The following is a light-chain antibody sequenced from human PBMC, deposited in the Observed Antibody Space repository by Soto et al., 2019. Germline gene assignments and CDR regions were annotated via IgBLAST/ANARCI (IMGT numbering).Light chain of an antibody. J-gene: IGKJ1*01. CDR1: QSIRSY. V-gene: IGKV1-39*01. CDR3: QQYYSYPLWT. CDR2: AAS. Sequence: DIQLTQSPSSLSASVGARVPITCRASQSIRSYLNWYQQKPGKAPKLLIYAASSLQTGVSSRFSGSGSGTDFTLTISNLQPEDFATYYCQQYYSYPLWTFGQGTKVDIK.